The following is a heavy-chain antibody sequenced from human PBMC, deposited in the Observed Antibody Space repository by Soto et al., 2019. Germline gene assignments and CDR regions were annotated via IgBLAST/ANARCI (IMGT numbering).Heavy chain of an antibody. V-gene: IGHV1-69*06. CDR1: GGTFSSYA. D-gene: IGHD6-19*01. J-gene: IGHJ5*02. CDR3: ARGSSGWYSRSNWFDP. CDR2: IIPIFGTA. Sequence: SVKVSCKASGGTFSSYAISWVRQAPGQGLEWMGGIIPIFGTANYAQKFQGRVTITADKSTSTAYMELSSLRSEDTAVYYCARGSSGWYSRSNWFDPWGQGTLVTVAS.